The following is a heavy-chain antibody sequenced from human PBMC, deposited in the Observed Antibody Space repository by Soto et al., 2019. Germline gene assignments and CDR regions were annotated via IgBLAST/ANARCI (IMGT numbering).Heavy chain of an antibody. CDR1: GYNFTNYW. V-gene: IGHV5-51*01. CDR2: IYPDDSDT. J-gene: IGHJ6*02. CDR3: ARQEGATVLFYYGMDV. Sequence: PGDSLNISFKGSGYNFTNYWIGWVRQMPGKGLEWMGIIYPDDSDTRYSPSFQGQVTISVDKSISAAYLQWGSLKASDTAMYFCARQEGATVLFYYGMDVWGQGTTVTVSS. D-gene: IGHD1-26*01.